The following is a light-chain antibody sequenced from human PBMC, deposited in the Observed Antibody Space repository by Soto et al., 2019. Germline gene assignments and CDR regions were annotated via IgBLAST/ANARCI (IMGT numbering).Light chain of an antibody. CDR1: SSDVGGYHY. CDR3: SSFTSTHTYV. CDR2: QVS. J-gene: IGLJ1*01. Sequence: VLTHPSSVSWSPGQSMTISCTGSSSDVGGYHYVSWYQQHPGKAPKLIIYQVSHRPSGVSDRFSGSKSGNTASLTISGLQGEDEATYYCSSFTSTHTYVFGTGTKVTVL. V-gene: IGLV2-14*03.